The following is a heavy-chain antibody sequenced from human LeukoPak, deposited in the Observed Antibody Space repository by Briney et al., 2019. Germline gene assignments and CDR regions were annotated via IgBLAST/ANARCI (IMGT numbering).Heavy chain of an antibody. CDR3: AREGRDGYNLSP. Sequence: KPSGTLSLTCAVSGGSISSGNWWSWVRQPPGKGLEWIGEIYHSGSTNYNPSPKSRVTISVDKSRNQFSLELSSVAAADTAVYYCAREGRDGYNLSPWGQGTLVTVSS. CDR2: IYHSGST. V-gene: IGHV4-4*02. J-gene: IGHJ5*02. D-gene: IGHD5-24*01. CDR1: GGSISSGNW.